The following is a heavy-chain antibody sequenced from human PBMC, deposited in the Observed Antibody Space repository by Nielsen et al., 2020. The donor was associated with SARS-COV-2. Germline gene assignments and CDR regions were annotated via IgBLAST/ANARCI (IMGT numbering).Heavy chain of an antibody. CDR2: IYYSGST. Sequence: LRLSCTVSGGSISSGGYYWSWIRQHPGKGLEWIGYIYYSGSTYYNPSLKSRVTISVDTSKNQFSLKLSSVTAADTAVYYCARINSSSWSWSAYVDYWGQGTLVTVSS. CDR1: GGSISSGGYY. D-gene: IGHD6-13*01. V-gene: IGHV4-31*03. J-gene: IGHJ4*02. CDR3: ARINSSSWSWSAYVDY.